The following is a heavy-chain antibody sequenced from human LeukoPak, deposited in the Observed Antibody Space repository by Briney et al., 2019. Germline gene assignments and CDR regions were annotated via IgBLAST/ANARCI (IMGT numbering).Heavy chain of an antibody. V-gene: IGHV1-18*01. J-gene: IGHJ1*01. CDR3: ANSWGYYDSAGYLYFHH. D-gene: IGHD3-22*01. CDR1: GYTFTNYG. CDR2: ISAYNGNT. Sequence: ASVKVSCKTSGYTFTNYGISWVRQAPGQGLEWMGWISAYNGNTNYAQKLQGRVTMTTGTSTSTAYMELRSLRSDDTAIYYCANSWGYYDSAGYLYFHHWGQGTLVTVSS.